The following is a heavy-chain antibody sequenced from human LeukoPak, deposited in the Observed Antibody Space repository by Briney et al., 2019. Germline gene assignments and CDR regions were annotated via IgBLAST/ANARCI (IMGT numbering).Heavy chain of an antibody. CDR2: IYYSGST. J-gene: IGHJ4*02. CDR3: AREDRDGYNPLFDS. CDR1: GGSISTYY. V-gene: IGHV4-59*01. D-gene: IGHD5-24*01. Sequence: PSETLSLTCTVSGGSISTYYWNWIRQPPGKGLEWIGYIYYSGSTNYNPSLKSRVTISVDTSKNQFSLKLSSVTAADTAVYYCAREDRDGYNPLFDSWGQGTLVTVSS.